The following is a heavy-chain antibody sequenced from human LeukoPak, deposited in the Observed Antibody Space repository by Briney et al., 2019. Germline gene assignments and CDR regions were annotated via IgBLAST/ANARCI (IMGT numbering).Heavy chain of an antibody. J-gene: IGHJ6*03. CDR2: IYHSGST. CDR1: GGSISSGGYY. V-gene: IGHV4-30-2*01. Sequence: PSQTLSLTCTVSGGSISSGGYYWSWIRQPPGKGLEWIGYIYHSGSTYYNPSLKSRVTISVGRSKNQFSLKLSSVTAADTAVYYCARAYSSNNYYMDVWGKGTTVTVSS. D-gene: IGHD2-2*01. CDR3: ARAYSSNNYYMDV.